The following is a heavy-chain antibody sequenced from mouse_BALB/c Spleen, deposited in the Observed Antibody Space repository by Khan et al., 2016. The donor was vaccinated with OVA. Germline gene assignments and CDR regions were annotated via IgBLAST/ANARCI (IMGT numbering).Heavy chain of an antibody. CDR3: AVYAMDY. J-gene: IGHJ4*01. Sequence: QIQLVQSGPELKKPGETVKISCKASGYTFTDYSMHWVKQAPGKGLKWMGWINTETGEPTYADDCKGRFAFSLKTTASTAYLQINNPKNEDTATYFCAVYAMDYWGQGTSVTVSS. CDR1: GYTFTDYS. CDR2: INTETGEP. V-gene: IGHV9-2-1*01.